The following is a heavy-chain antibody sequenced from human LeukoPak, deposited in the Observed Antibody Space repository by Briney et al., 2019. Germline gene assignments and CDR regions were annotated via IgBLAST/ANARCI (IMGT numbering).Heavy chain of an antibody. D-gene: IGHD6-19*01. CDR1: GGSISSGSYY. CDR3: AREIGIAMAKPSYPLYYYGMDV. Sequence: SQTLSLTCTVSGGSISSGSYYWSWIRQPAGKGLEWIGHIYTSGSTNYNPSLKSRVTISVDTSKNQFSLKLSSVTAADTAVYYCAREIGIAMAKPSYPLYYYGMDVWGQGTTVTVSS. CDR2: IYTSGST. V-gene: IGHV4-61*09. J-gene: IGHJ6*02.